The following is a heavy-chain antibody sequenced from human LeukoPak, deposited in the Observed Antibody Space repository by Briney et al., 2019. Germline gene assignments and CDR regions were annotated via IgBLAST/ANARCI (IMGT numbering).Heavy chain of an antibody. J-gene: IGHJ4*02. CDR3: ARHDSSGPVDY. CDR1: DDSITIYY. Sequence: SETLSLTCTVSDDSITIYYWSWIRQPPGKGLEWIGYIDHTGITNYNPSLNSRVTISRDTSKNHFSLELSSATAADTAVYYCARHDSSGPVDYWGQGTLVTVSS. V-gene: IGHV4-59*01. CDR2: IDHTGIT. D-gene: IGHD3-22*01.